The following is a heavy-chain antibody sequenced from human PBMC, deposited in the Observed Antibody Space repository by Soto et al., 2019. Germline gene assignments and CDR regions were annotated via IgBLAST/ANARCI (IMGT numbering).Heavy chain of an antibody. CDR3: AKDREDSSGWYCSPNYFDD. J-gene: IGHJ4*02. D-gene: IGHD6-19*01. Sequence: HPGGSLRLSCAASGFTFSSYGMHWVRQAPGKGLEWVAVISYDGSNKYYADSVKGRFTISRDNSKNTLYLQMNSLRAEDTAVYYCAKDREDSSGWYCSPNYFDDWGKGTLVTVAS. CDR1: GFTFSSYG. V-gene: IGHV3-30*18. CDR2: ISYDGSNK.